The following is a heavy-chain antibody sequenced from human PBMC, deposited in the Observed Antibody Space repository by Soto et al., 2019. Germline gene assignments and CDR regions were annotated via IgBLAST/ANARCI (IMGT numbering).Heavy chain of an antibody. J-gene: IGHJ4*02. CDR3: ARDTHWGLGD. Sequence: QVQLQESGPGLVKPSETLSLTCAVSGDSISTNNWWRWVRQPPGKGLEWVGEIYHSGSTNYNPSLTRRVPISADRSNNQLPLRLNSVTAADTAVYFCARDTHWGLGDWGQGTLVIVSS. V-gene: IGHV4-4*02. D-gene: IGHD7-27*01. CDR1: GDSISTNNW. CDR2: IYHSGST.